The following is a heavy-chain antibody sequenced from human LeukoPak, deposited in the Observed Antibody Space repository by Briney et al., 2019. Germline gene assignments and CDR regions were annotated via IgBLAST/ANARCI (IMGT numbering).Heavy chain of an antibody. D-gene: IGHD3-3*01. CDR2: IYYSGST. Sequence: SETLSLTCTVSGGSISSSSYYWGWIRQPRGRGREWIVSIYYSGSTYSNPSLKSRVPISVDTSKPQFSLKPSSVTAADTAVYYCARAITYYDFWSGYYSYYYMDVWGKGTTVTVSS. V-gene: IGHV4-39*07. CDR1: GGSISSSSYY. J-gene: IGHJ6*03. CDR3: ARAITYYDFWSGYYSYYYMDV.